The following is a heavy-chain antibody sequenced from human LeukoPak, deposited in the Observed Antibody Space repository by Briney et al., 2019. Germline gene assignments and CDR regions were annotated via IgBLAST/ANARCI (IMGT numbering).Heavy chain of an antibody. CDR3: SSGNSHAFDI. CDR2: INSDGSST. Sequence: GGSLRLSCSASGFTFSSYAMSWVRQAPGKGLVWVSRINSDGSSTAYADSVKGRFTISRDNAKNTLYLQMNNLRAEDTAVYYCSSGNSHAFDIWGQGTMVTVSS. V-gene: IGHV3-74*01. CDR1: GFTFSSYA. J-gene: IGHJ3*02. D-gene: IGHD4-23*01.